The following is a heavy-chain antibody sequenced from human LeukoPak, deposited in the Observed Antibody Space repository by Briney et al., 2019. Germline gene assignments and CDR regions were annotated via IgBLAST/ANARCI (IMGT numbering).Heavy chain of an antibody. Sequence: KTSETLSLTCTVSGGSITSYNYTWIRQPPGKGLEWIGYIYYSGNTHYNPSLKSRVTMSLDMTKNQFSLRLTSVTAADTAVYYCAREDSGTSIDYWGQGTLVTVSS. CDR1: GGSITSYN. D-gene: IGHD1-26*01. CDR2: IYYSGNT. J-gene: IGHJ4*01. V-gene: IGHV4-59*01. CDR3: AREDSGTSIDY.